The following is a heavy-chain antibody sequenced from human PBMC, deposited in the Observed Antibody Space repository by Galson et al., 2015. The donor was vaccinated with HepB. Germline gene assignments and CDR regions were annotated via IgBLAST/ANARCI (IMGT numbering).Heavy chain of an antibody. CDR2: ISGSGGRT. CDR3: AKGWSSVYYDMDV. V-gene: IGHV3-23*01. D-gene: IGHD6-6*01. CDR1: GFTFSSYA. J-gene: IGHJ6*02. Sequence: SLRLSCAASGFTFSSYAIHWVRQAPGKGLEWVSSISGSGGRTHYADSVKGRFTISRDNSKNTLYLQMNRLRAEDTAVYYCAKGWSSVYYDMDVWGQGTTVIVSS.